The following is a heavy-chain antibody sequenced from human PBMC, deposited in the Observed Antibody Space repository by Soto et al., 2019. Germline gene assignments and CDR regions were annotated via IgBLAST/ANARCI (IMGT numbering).Heavy chain of an antibody. CDR2: ISYDGSNK. CDR1: GFTFSSYG. CDR3: AKRDSSGWYEYYYYYYGMDV. D-gene: IGHD6-19*01. J-gene: IGHJ6*01. Sequence: QVQLVESGGGVVQPGRSLRLSCAASGFTFSSYGMHWVRQAPGKGLEWVAVISYDGSNKYYADSVKGRFTISRDNSKNTLYLQMNSLRAEDTAVYYCAKRDSSGWYEYYYYYYGMDVW. V-gene: IGHV3-30*18.